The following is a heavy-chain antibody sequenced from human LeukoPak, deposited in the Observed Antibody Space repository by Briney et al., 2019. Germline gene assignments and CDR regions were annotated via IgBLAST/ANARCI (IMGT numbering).Heavy chain of an antibody. CDR3: ARDPNGDYIGAFDN. Sequence: GGSLRLSCAASGFTFNSFAMTWVRQGPGKGLEWVPSIRGSGGYTYYADSVKGRFTISRDNSRNTLYLQLNSLRAEDTAVYYCARDPNGDYIGAFDNWGQGTMVTVSS. D-gene: IGHD4-17*01. V-gene: IGHV3-23*01. CDR1: GFTFNSFA. J-gene: IGHJ3*02. CDR2: IRGSGGYT.